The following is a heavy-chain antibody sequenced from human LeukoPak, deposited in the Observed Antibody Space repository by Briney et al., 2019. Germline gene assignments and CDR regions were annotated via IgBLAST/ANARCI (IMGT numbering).Heavy chain of an antibody. V-gene: IGHV4-59*01. Sequence: SENLSLTCTVSGGSISSYYWSWIRQPPGKGLEWIGYIYYSGSTNYNPSLKSRVTISVDTSKNQFSLKLSSVTAADTAVYYCARAWGSSWFDYWGQGTLVTVSS. CDR1: GGSISSYY. CDR2: IYYSGST. D-gene: IGHD6-13*01. J-gene: IGHJ4*02. CDR3: ARAWGSSWFDY.